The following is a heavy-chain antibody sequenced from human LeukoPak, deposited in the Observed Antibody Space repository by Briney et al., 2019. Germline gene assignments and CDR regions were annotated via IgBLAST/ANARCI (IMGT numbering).Heavy chain of an antibody. CDR1: GFTFSSYS. CDR2: ISSSSSYI. D-gene: IGHD3-3*01. J-gene: IGHJ4*02. Sequence: PGGSLRLSCAASGFTFSSYSMNWVRQAPGKGLEWVSSISSSSSYIYYADSVKGRFTISRDNAKNSLYLQMNSLRAEDTAVYYCARWDGNYDFWSGYSFDYWGQGTLVTVSS. V-gene: IGHV3-21*01. CDR3: ARWDGNYDFWSGYSFDY.